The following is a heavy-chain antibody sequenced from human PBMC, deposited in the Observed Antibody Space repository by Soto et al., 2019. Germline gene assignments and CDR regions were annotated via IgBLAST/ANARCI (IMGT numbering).Heavy chain of an antibody. CDR1: GGSISSSSYY. J-gene: IGHJ4*02. D-gene: IGHD3-22*01. CDR3: ARNYDRNGYYYTYYFDD. V-gene: IGHV4-39*01. CDR2: IYYSGST. Sequence: PSETLSLTCTVSGGSISSSSYYWGWIRQPPGKGLEWIGSIYYSGSTYYNPSLKSRVTISVDTSKNRFSLKLSSVTAADTAVYFCARNYDRNGYYYTYYFDDWGQGTLVTVSS.